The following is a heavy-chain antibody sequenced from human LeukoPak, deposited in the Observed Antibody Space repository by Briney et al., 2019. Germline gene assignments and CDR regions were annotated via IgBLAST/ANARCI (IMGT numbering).Heavy chain of an antibody. CDR2: INHSGST. V-gene: IGHV4-34*01. D-gene: IGHD3-9*01. CDR1: GGSFSGYY. Sequence: SETLSLTCAVYGGSFSGYYWSWICQPPGKGLEWIGEINHSGSTNYNPSLKSRVTISVDTSKNQFSLKLSSVTAADTAVYYCARGHDILTGSGLLDYWGQGTLVTVSS. CDR3: ARGHDILTGSGLLDY. J-gene: IGHJ4*02.